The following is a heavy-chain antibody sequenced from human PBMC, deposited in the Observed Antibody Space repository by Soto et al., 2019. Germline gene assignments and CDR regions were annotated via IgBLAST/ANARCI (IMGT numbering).Heavy chain of an antibody. CDR2: ISAYNGNT. V-gene: IGHV1-18*01. J-gene: IGHJ4*02. D-gene: IGHD6-19*01. CDR3: ARDLAVGLVDY. Sequence: QVQLVQSGAEVKKPGASVKVSCKASGYTFTSYGISWVRQAPGQGLEWMGWISAYNGNTKYAQKLQGRVSMTTDTPTSTAYLDLRSLRSDDTAVYYCARDLAVGLVDYWGQGTMVTVSS. CDR1: GYTFTSYG.